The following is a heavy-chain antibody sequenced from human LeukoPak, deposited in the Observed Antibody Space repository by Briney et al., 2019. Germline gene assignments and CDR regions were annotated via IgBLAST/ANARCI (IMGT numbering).Heavy chain of an antibody. V-gene: IGHV3-21*04. J-gene: IGHJ4*02. CDR2: INSSSYI. D-gene: IGHD6-6*01. CDR3: ARDTGSSSL. CDR1: VFTFSSYS. Sequence: GGSLRLSCAASVFTFSSYSIHWVRQAPGKGLEWVSSINSSSYIYYADSVKGRFTISRDNAKNSLYLQMNSLRAEDTAVYYCARDTGSSSLWGQGTLVTVSS.